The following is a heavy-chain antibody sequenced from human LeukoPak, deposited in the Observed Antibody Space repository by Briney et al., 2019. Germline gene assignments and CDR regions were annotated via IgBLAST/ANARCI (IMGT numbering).Heavy chain of an antibody. CDR2: FDPEDGET. V-gene: IGHV1-24*01. J-gene: IGHJ4*02. D-gene: IGHD6-13*01. CDR3: ATVKYDSSSGSPHFDY. Sequence: ASVKVSGKVSGYTLTELSMHWVRQAPGKGLEWMGGFDPEDGETIYAQKFQGRVTMTEDTSTDTAYMELSSLRSEDTAVYYCATVKYDSSSGSPHFDYWGQGTLVTVSS. CDR1: GYTLTELS.